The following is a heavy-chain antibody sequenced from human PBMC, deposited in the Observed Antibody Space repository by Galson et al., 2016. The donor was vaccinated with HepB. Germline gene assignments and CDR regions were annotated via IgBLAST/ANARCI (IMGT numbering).Heavy chain of an antibody. CDR1: GYTFISFD. Sequence: SVKVSCKASGYTFISFDINWVRQATGQGLEWMGWMNPNSGNTGYAQKFQGRVTMTRNTSISTAYMELRSLRSDDTAVYFCARLFANYTSFSDYWGQGTLVTVSS. D-gene: IGHD1-7*01. V-gene: IGHV1-8*01. CDR2: MNPNSGNT. CDR3: ARLFANYTSFSDY. J-gene: IGHJ4*02.